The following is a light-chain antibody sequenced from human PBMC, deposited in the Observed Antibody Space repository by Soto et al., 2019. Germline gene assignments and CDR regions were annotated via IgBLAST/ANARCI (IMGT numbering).Light chain of an antibody. J-gene: IGKJ4*01. CDR2: GTS. Sequence: IVLTQSPGTLSLSPGETATLSCRASQTIGRNYLAWYQQKPGQAPRLLIFGTSTSATGIPDRFSGSGSGTDCTRSISRLEPEGFEVYYCERYASSTLLTLGGGTKVDIK. CDR3: ERYASSTLLT. CDR1: QTIGRNY. V-gene: IGKV3-20*01.